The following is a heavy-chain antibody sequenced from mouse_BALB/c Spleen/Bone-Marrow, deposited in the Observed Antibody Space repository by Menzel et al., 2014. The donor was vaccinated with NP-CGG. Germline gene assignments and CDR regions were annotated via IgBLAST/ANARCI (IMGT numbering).Heavy chain of an antibody. CDR1: GYSFTSFT. V-gene: IGHV1-4*01. J-gene: IGHJ2*01. D-gene: IGHD2-3*01. CDR3: AREGSYDGCSGHFDF. CDR2: IVPSSAYS. Sequence: VKLMESGAELARPGASVRMSCKASGYSFTSFTMHWLKQRPGQGLEWIAYIVPSSAYSNYNQKFKDKATLTADRSSSTAYMQLSSLTSEDSAVYYSAREGSYDGCSGHFDFWGPGTTLTVSS.